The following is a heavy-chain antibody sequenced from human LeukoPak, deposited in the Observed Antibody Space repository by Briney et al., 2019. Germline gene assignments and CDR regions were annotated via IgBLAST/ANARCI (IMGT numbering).Heavy chain of an antibody. D-gene: IGHD1-14*01. Sequence: SETLSLTCAVYGGSFSGYYWSWIRQPPGKGLEWIGEINHSGSTSYNPSLKSRVTISVDTSKSQLSLKLSSVTAADTAVYYCARRTGMPTRALGTWGQGTMVTVSS. J-gene: IGHJ5*02. CDR3: ARRTGMPTRALGT. CDR2: INHSGST. V-gene: IGHV4-34*01. CDR1: GGSFSGYY.